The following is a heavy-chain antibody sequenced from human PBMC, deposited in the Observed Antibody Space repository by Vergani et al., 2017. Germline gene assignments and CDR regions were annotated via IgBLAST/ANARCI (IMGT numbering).Heavy chain of an antibody. CDR1: GFTFSSYA. CDR3: AKDVNEQVVPAAPVDY. J-gene: IGHJ4*02. Sequence: EVQLLESGGGLVQPGGSLRLSCAASGFTFSSYAMSWVRQAPGKGLEWVSAISGSGGSTYYADSVKGRFTISRDNSKNTLYLQMNSLRADDTAVYYCAKDVNEQVVPAAPVDYWGQGTLVTVSS. V-gene: IGHV3-23*01. D-gene: IGHD2-2*01. CDR2: ISGSGGST.